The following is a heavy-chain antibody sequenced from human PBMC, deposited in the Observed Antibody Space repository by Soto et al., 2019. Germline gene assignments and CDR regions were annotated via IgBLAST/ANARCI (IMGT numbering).Heavy chain of an antibody. J-gene: IGHJ3*02. CDR2: ISTTSSTI. V-gene: IGHV3-11*01. CDR3: ARDRIVGASGFEI. D-gene: IGHD1-26*01. Sequence: QVQLVESGGGLVKPGGSLRLSCAASGFTFSDYYMSWIRQAPGKGLEWVSCISTTSSTIYYADSVKGRFTISRDNAKNSLYLQMTSLRAEDTAVYYCARDRIVGASGFEIWGQGTMVTVSS. CDR1: GFTFSDYY.